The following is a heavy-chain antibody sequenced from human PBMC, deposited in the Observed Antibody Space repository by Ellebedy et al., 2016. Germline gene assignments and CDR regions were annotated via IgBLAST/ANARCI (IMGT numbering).Heavy chain of an antibody. CDR3: AKGGTSSKGACFDY. Sequence: GESLKISXVASGFTFSSYAMSWVRQAPGKGLEWVSAISGSGGSTYYADSVKGRFTISRDNSKNTLYLQMNSLRAEDTAVYYCAKGGTSSKGACFDYWGQGTLVTVSS. V-gene: IGHV3-23*01. CDR2: ISGSGGST. D-gene: IGHD2-2*01. J-gene: IGHJ4*02. CDR1: GFTFSSYA.